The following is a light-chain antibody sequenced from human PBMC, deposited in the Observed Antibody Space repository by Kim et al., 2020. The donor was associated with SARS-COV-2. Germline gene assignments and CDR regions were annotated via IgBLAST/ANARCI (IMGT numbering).Light chain of an antibody. CDR2: DVN. CDR3: SSYTSSSTLRV. CDR1: SSDVGGYNY. J-gene: IGLJ3*02. V-gene: IGLV2-14*03. Sequence: QSGNMSCTGTSSDVGGYNYVSWYQQHPGKAPKLMIYDVNNRPSGVSNRFSGSKSGNTASLTISGLQAEDEADYYCSSYTSSSTLRVFGGGTQLTVL.